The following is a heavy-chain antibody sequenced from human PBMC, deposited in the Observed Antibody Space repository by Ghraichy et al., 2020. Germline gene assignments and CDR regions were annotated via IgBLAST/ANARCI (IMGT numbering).Heavy chain of an antibody. V-gene: IGHV3-74*01. J-gene: IGHJ4*02. D-gene: IGHD1-26*01. Sequence: GALRLSCAASGFTFSSYWMHWVRQSPGKGLVWVSRINSDGSSTSYADSVKGRFTISRDNAKNTLYLQMNSLRAEDTAVYYCASQNSGSYYHYYFDYWGQGTLVTVSS. CDR2: INSDGSST. CDR1: GFTFSSYW. CDR3: ASQNSGSYYHYYFDY.